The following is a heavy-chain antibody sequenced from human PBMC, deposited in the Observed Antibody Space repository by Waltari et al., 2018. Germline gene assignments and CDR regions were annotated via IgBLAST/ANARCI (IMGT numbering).Heavy chain of an antibody. CDR2: IRQDGSMK. Sequence: EVQLVESGGGLVQPGGSLRLSCAASGFTFSSSWMSWVRQAPGKGLEWVANIRQDGSMKFYVDSVRGRFTISRDNAKNTLYLQMNSLRAEDTAVYYCASDYTYSSSTRANWYFDLWGRGTLVTVSS. D-gene: IGHD6-6*01. CDR1: GFTFSSSW. V-gene: IGHV3-7*03. CDR3: ASDYTYSSSTRANWYFDL. J-gene: IGHJ2*01.